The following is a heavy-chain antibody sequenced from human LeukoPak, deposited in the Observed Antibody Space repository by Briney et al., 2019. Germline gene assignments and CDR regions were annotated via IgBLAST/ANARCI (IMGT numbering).Heavy chain of an antibody. D-gene: IGHD1-14*01. CDR3: ARDGDQMYEVYDY. Sequence: PGGSLRLSCAASGFTFSDYYMSWLRQAPGKGGEGVSYISRSGDSIHYGDSVKGRFTISRDNAKNFLFLEMNSLRPEDTAVYYCARDGDQMYEVYDYWGQGTLVTVSS. CDR2: ISRSGDSI. J-gene: IGHJ4*02. CDR1: GFTFSDYY. V-gene: IGHV3-11*04.